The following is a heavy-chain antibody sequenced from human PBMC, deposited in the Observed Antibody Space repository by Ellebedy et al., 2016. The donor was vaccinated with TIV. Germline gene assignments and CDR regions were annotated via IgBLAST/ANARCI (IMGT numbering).Heavy chain of an antibody. Sequence: SLKISCAASGFTFDDYTMHWVRQVPGKGLEWVSGISWNSGKIGYADSVKGRFTISRDNAKNSLYLQMNSLRAEDTAVYYCSRGGGCGGGTCYYPDFWGQGTLVTVSS. CDR2: ISWNSGKI. CDR1: GFTFDDYT. D-gene: IGHD2-15*01. V-gene: IGHV3-9*01. CDR3: SRGGGCGGGTCYYPDF. J-gene: IGHJ4*02.